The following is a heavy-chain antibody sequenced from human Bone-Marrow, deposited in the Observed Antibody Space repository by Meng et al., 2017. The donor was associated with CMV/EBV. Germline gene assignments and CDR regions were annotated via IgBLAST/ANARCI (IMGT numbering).Heavy chain of an antibody. J-gene: IGHJ4*02. CDR3: ARDRSDCTNGVCYLYYVAF. D-gene: IGHD2-8*01. CDR1: GFTFSGYI. Sequence: GESLKLSCAASGFTFSGYIMNWVRQAPGKGLEWVSYISSSITTIYYAVSVKGRFTISSDYAKNSLYLQMNSLRAEDTAVYYCARDRSDCTNGVCYLYYVAFWGQGTVVTVSS. V-gene: IGHV3-48*04. CDR2: ISSSITTI.